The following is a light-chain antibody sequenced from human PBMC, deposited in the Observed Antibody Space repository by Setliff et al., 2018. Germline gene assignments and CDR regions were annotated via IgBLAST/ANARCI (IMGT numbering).Light chain of an antibody. Sequence: QAVLTQPPSASGAPGQRVTISCSGSRSNVGPNTVDWYQQLPGTAPKLLLFGNSQRPSGVPDRFSGSKSGTTASLVISGLQSEDEADYYCATWDDGLNGAVFGGGTQLTVL. CDR1: RSNVGPNT. J-gene: IGLJ2*01. CDR3: ATWDDGLNGAV. V-gene: IGLV1-44*01. CDR2: GNS.